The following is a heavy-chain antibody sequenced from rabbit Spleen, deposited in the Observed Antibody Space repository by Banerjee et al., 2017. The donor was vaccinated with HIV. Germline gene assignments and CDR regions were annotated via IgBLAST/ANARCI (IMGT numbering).Heavy chain of an antibody. CDR3: ARDNWDPYILNL. CDR2: INAVTGKA. V-gene: IGHV1S45*01. D-gene: IGHD3-3*01. Sequence: QEQLVESGGGLVRPEGSLKLSCTASGFSFSNKAVMCWVRQAPGKGLQWIACINAVTGKAVYATWAKGRFTISETSSTTVTLQMTSLTAADTATYFCARDNWDPYILNLWGQGTLSSPS. J-gene: IGHJ4*01. CDR1: GFSFSNKAV.